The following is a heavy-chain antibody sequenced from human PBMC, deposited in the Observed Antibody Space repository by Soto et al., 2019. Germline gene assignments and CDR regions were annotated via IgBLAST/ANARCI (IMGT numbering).Heavy chain of an antibody. J-gene: IGHJ4*02. V-gene: IGHV4-59*11. CDR2: IYYSGST. CDR1: GGSISSHY. CDR3: ARGGYVWGSYRYYFDY. Sequence: SETLSLTCTVSGGSISSHYWSWIRQPPGKGLEWIGYIYYSGSTNYNPSLKSRVTISVDTSKNQFSLKLSSVTAADTAVYYCARGGYVWGSYRYYFDYWGQGTLVTVSS. D-gene: IGHD3-16*02.